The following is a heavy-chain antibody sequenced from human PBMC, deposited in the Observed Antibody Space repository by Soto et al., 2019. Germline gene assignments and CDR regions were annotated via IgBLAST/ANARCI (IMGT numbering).Heavy chain of an antibody. CDR3: ARGTTFSYYYYGMDV. D-gene: IGHD3-10*02. J-gene: IGHJ6*02. Sequence: SETLSLTCAVYGGSFSGYYWSWIRQPPGKGLEWIGYINHSGSTNYNPSLKSRVTISVDTSKNQFSLKLSSVTAADTAVYYCARGTTFSYYYYGMDVWGQGTTVTVSS. V-gene: IGHV4-34*01. CDR1: GGSFSGYY. CDR2: INHSGST.